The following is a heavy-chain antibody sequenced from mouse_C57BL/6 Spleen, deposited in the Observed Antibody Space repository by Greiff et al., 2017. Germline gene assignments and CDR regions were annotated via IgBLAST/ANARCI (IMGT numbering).Heavy chain of an antibody. Sequence: QVQLQQPGAELVMPGASVKLSCKASGYTFTSYWMHWVKQRPGQGLEWIGEIDPSDSYTNYNQKFKGKATLTVDKSSSTAYMQLSSLTSEDSAVYYCARVGDGDPYAMDYWGQGTTVTVSS. J-gene: IGHJ4*01. V-gene: IGHV1-69*01. D-gene: IGHD2-13*01. CDR1: GYTFTSYW. CDR2: IDPSDSYT. CDR3: ARVGDGDPYAMDY.